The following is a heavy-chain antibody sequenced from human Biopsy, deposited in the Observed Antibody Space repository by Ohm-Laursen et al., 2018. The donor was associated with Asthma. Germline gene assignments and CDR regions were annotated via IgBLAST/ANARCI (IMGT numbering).Heavy chain of an antibody. V-gene: IGHV3-30*03. CDR1: RFNFRSYG. Sequence: SLRLSCAASRFNFRSYGMHWVRQAPGKGLEWLAIISYDGSNKVYADSVRGRFTIARDNSKNTLYLQMNSLRAEDTAVYYCARDEAVVVPAAIPGNWFDPWGQGTLVTVSS. D-gene: IGHD2-2*01. J-gene: IGHJ5*02. CDR3: ARDEAVVVPAAIPGNWFDP. CDR2: ISYDGSNK.